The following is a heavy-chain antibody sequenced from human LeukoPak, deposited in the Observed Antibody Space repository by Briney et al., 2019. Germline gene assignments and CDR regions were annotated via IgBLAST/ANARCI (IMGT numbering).Heavy chain of an antibody. CDR1: GFTFGDYA. D-gene: IGHD2-2*01. Sequence: SLRLSCTASGFTFGDYAMSWFRQAPGKGLEWVGFIRRKAYGGTAEYAASVKGRFTISRDDSISIAYLQMNSLKTEDTAVYYCARESYQTPPSQPHHYYFDYWGQGTLVTVSS. CDR2: IRRKAYGGTA. J-gene: IGHJ4*02. V-gene: IGHV3-49*03. CDR3: ARESYQTPPSQPHHYYFDY.